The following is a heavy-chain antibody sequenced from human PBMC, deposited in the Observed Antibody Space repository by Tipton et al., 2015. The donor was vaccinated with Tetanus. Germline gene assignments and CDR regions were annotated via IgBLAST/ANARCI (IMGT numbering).Heavy chain of an antibody. D-gene: IGHD2-2*01. CDR1: DGSLGTFY. Sequence: TLSLTCTVSDGSLGTFYWTWIRQPPGRGLEWIGSVFDSGTSYYNPSLKSRVTISVDTSKNHFSLRLSSVTAAETAVYYCAEGRRFCSSNSCHEYYFDSWGRGTLVTVSS. CDR2: VFDSGTS. CDR3: AEGRRFCSSNSCHEYYFDS. V-gene: IGHV4-59*04. J-gene: IGHJ4*02.